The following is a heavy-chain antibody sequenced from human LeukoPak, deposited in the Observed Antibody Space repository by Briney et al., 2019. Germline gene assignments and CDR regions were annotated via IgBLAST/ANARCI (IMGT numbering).Heavy chain of an antibody. CDR3: ASSDLGEPTYY. V-gene: IGHV1-2*02. CDR1: GYTFTVYY. Sequence: ASVKLSYKASGYTFTVYYMHWVRQAPGQGLEWMGWINPNSGGTNYAQKFQGRVTMTRDTSISTAYMELSRLRSDDTAVYYCASSDLGEPTYYWGQGTLVTVAS. D-gene: IGHD3-16*01. CDR2: INPNSGGT. J-gene: IGHJ4*02.